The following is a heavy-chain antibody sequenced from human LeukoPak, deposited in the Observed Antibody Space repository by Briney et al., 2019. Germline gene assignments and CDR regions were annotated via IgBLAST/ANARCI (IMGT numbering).Heavy chain of an antibody. Sequence: NTGGSLRLSCAASGFTFSSYSMNWVRQAPGKGLEWVSSISSSSSYIYYADSVKGRFTIPRDNAKNSLYLQMNSLRAADTAVYYCARDRLLWFGELDYYYYGMDVWGQGTTVTVSS. D-gene: IGHD3-10*01. J-gene: IGHJ6*02. CDR3: ARDRLLWFGELDYYYYGMDV. CDR2: ISSSSSYI. CDR1: GFTFSSYS. V-gene: IGHV3-21*01.